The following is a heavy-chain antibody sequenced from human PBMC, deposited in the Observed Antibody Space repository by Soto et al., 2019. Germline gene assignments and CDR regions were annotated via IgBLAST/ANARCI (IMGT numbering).Heavy chain of an antibody. Sequence: ASVKVSCKASGYTFTSYGISWVRQAPVQGLEWMGWISAYNGNTNYAQKLQGRVTMTTDTSTSTAYMELRSLRSDDTAVYYCARDQRDTAMVIWFDPWGQGTLVTVSS. CDR2: ISAYNGNT. CDR3: ARDQRDTAMVIWFDP. CDR1: GYTFTSYG. D-gene: IGHD5-18*01. J-gene: IGHJ5*02. V-gene: IGHV1-18*01.